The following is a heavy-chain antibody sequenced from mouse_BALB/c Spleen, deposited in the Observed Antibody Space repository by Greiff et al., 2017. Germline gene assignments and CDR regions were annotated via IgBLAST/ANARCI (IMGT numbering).Heavy chain of an antibody. D-gene: IGHD1-1*01. CDR2: ISSGGSYT. CDR1: GFTFSSYA. J-gene: IGHJ1*01. Sequence: EVKLVESGGGLVKPGGSLKLSCAASGFTFSSYAMSWVRQSPEKRLEWVAEISSGGSYTYYPDTVTGRFTISRDNAKNTLYLEMSSLRSEDTAMYYCARSYYGSSYGYWYFDVWGAGTTVTVSS. V-gene: IGHV5-9-4*01. CDR3: ARSYYGSSYGYWYFDV.